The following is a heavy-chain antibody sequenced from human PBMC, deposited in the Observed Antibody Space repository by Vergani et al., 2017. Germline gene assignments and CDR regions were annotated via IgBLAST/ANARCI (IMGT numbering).Heavy chain of an antibody. CDR1: GFSLSTSGMC. CDR3: ARIPDYGGNSWYFDL. CDR2: IDWDDDK. D-gene: IGHD4-23*01. J-gene: IGHJ2*01. Sequence: QVTLRESGPALVKPTQTLTLTCTFSGFSLSTSGMCVSWIRQPPGKALEWLALIDWDDDKYYSTSLKTRLTISKDTSKNQVVLTMTNMDPVDTATYYCARIPDYGGNSWYFDLWGRGTLVTVSS. V-gene: IGHV2-70*01.